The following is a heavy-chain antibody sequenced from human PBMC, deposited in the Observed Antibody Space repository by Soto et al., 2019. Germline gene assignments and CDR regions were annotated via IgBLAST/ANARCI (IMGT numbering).Heavy chain of an antibody. CDR3: AKDSRGVGVSTNQHDY. Sequence: EVQLLESGGGLVQPGGSLRLSCAASGFTFSSYAMSWVRQAPGKGLEWVSAISGSGGSTYYADSVKGRFTISRDNSKNTLYLQMNSLRAEDTAVYYCAKDSRGVGVSTNQHDYWGQGTLVTVSS. J-gene: IGHJ4*02. CDR1: GFTFSSYA. D-gene: IGHD3-10*01. CDR2: ISGSGGST. V-gene: IGHV3-23*01.